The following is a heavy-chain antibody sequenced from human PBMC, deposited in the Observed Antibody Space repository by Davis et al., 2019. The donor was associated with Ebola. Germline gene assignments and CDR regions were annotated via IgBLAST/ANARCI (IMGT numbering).Heavy chain of an antibody. CDR3: ARGAIAASGNPHLGH. V-gene: IGHV1-18*01. CDR2: ISAYNGNT. D-gene: IGHD6-13*01. J-gene: IGHJ1*01. Sequence: AASVKVSCKASGYSFKNYAISWVRQAPGQGLEWMGWISAYNGNTNYAQKVQGRVTMTTDTSTGTAYMELRSLTSDDTAVYYCARGAIAASGNPHLGHWGQGTLVTVSS. CDR1: GYSFKNYA.